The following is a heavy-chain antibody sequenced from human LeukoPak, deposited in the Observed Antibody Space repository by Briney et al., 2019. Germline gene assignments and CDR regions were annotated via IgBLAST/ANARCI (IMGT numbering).Heavy chain of an antibody. J-gene: IGHJ4*02. V-gene: IGHV3-48*03. D-gene: IGHD4-17*01. CDR3: ARGGDDYGDYVDY. CDR1: GFTFSSYE. Sequence: PGGSLRLSRAASGFTFSSYEMKWVRQAPGKGLGWVSYISSSGSTIYYADSVKGRFTISRDNAKNSLYLQMNSLRAEDTAVYYCARGGDDYGDYVDYWGQGTLVTVSS. CDR2: ISSSGSTI.